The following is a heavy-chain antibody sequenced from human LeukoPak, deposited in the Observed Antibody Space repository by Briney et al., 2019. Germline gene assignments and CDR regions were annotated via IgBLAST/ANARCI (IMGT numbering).Heavy chain of an antibody. CDR3: ARGGPAAGRFDY. V-gene: IGHV3-66*01. D-gene: IGHD6-13*01. Sequence: GGSLRLSCAASGFTFSYTWMHWVRQAPGKGLEWVSVIYSGGSTYYADSGKGRFTMSRDNSKNTLYLQMKSLRAEDTAVYYCARGGPAAGRFDYWGQGTLVTVSS. J-gene: IGHJ4*02. CDR2: IYSGGST. CDR1: GFTFSYTW.